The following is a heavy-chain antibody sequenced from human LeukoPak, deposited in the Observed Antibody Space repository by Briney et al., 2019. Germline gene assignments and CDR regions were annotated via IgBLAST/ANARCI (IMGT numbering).Heavy chain of an antibody. CDR1: GYTFTGYY. CDR2: INPNSGGT. J-gene: IGHJ5*02. D-gene: IGHD6-13*01. V-gene: IGHV1-2*02. Sequence: ASVKVSYTASGYTFTGYYMHWVRQAPGQGLEWMGWINPNSGGTNYAQTFQGRVTMTRDTSISTAYMELSRLRSDDTAVYYCASHPYSSSWFDPWGQGTLVTVSS. CDR3: ASHPYSSSWFDP.